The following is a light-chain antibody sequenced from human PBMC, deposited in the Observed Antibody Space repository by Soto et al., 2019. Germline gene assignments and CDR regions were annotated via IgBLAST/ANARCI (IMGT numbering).Light chain of an antibody. J-gene: IGLJ2*01. V-gene: IGLV6-57*02. CDR3: QSYDSSNQVV. CDR2: EDN. CDR1: SGSIASNY. Sequence: NFMLTQPHSVSESPGKTVTISCTGSSGSIASNYVQWYQQRPGSAPTTVIYEDNQRPSGVPNRFSGSIDSSSNSASLTISXXXXXXXXXXYCQSYDSSNQVVFGGGTKLTVX.